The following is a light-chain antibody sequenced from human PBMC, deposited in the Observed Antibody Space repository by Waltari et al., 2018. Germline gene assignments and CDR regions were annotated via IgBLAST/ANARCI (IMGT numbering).Light chain of an antibody. J-gene: IGKJ4*01. Sequence: DIQMTQSPSSVSASLGDRVTITCRASQGISNSLAWYQLIPGQAPKLLLYGTSRLERGVPSRFSGRGSGTDYTRTISILQPEDVGTYYCQQYYSLTLTFGGGTKVEI. CDR1: QGISNS. V-gene: IGKV1-NL1*01. CDR2: GTS. CDR3: QQYYSLTLT.